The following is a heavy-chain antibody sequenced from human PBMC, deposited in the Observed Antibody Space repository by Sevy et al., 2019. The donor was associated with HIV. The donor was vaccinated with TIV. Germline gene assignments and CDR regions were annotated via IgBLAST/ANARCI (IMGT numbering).Heavy chain of an antibody. CDR1: GFIFSSYV. D-gene: IGHD6-13*01. CDR3: EAIATAGRDY. J-gene: IGHJ4*02. CDR2: ISGSGGST. Sequence: GGSLRLSCAASGFIFSSYVMTWVRQAPGKGLEWVSTISGSGGSTCYADSVKGRFTISRDNSKKMLDLQMNSLRAEDTAVYYCEAIATAGRDYWGQGTLVTVSS. V-gene: IGHV3-23*01.